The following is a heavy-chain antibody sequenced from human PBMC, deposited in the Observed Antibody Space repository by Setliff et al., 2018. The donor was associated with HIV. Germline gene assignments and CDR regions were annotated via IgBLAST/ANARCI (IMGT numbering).Heavy chain of an antibody. D-gene: IGHD6-6*01. CDR3: ARDPAPSSSASYFQH. CDR1: GYTFTSYY. V-gene: IGHV1-46*01. CDR2: INPSGGST. J-gene: IGHJ1*01. Sequence: ASVKVSCKASGYTFTSYYMHWVRQAPGQGLEWMGIINPSGGSTSYAQKFQGRVTMTRDTSTSTVYMELSSLKSDDTAVYYCARDPAPSSSASYFQHWGQGTPVTVSS.